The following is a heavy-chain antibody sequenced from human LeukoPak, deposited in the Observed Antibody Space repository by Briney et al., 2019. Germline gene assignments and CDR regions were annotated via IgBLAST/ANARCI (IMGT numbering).Heavy chain of an antibody. CDR3: ARDRPIVATMGGDY. V-gene: IGHV3-21*01. Sequence: GGSLRLSCAASGFTFSSYSMNWVRQAPGKGLEWVSSISSSSSYIYYADSVKGRITISRDNAKNSLYLQMNSLRAEDTAVYYCARDRPIVATMGGDYWGQGTLVTVSS. CDR2: ISSSSSYI. CDR1: GFTFSSYS. D-gene: IGHD5-12*01. J-gene: IGHJ4*02.